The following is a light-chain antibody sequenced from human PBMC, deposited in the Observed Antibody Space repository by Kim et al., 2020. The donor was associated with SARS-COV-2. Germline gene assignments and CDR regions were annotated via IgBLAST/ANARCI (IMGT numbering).Light chain of an antibody. Sequence: DIQMTQSPSTLSASVGDRVTITCRASQSISSDLAWYQQKPGKAPELLIYKASILESGVPSRFSGSGSGTEFTLTISSLQPDDFASFFCEQYKTSPWTFGQGTKVDIK. CDR3: EQYKTSPWT. CDR2: KAS. CDR1: QSISSD. V-gene: IGKV1-5*03. J-gene: IGKJ1*01.